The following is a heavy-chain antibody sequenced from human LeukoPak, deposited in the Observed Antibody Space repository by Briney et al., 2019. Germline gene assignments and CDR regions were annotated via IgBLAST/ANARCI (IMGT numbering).Heavy chain of an antibody. J-gene: IGHJ4*02. CDR3: ASNLGY. V-gene: IGHV1-24*01. Sequence: ASVKVSCKVSGYTLTELSMHWVRQAPGKGLEWMGGFDPEDGETIYAQKLQGRVTMTTDTSTSTAYMELRSLRSDDTAVYYCASNLGYWGQGTLVTVSS. CDR2: FDPEDGET. CDR1: GYTLTELS.